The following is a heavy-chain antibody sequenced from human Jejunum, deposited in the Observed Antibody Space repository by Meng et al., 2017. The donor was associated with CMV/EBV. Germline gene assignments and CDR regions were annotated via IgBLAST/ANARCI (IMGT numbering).Heavy chain of an antibody. J-gene: IGHJ6*02. D-gene: IGHD3-10*01. CDR1: NNYF. V-gene: IGHV4-59*01. CDR3: ARGVRGVTISSPYFYGMDV. CDR2: VYYSGST. Sequence: NNYFWTWIRQPPGKGLEWIGYVYYSGSTNYNPSLKSRVTISADASKNQLSLRLSSVTDADTAVYYCARGVRGVTISSPYFYGMDVWGQGTTVTVSS.